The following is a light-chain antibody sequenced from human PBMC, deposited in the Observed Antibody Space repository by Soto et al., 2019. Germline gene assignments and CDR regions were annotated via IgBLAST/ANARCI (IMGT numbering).Light chain of an antibody. Sequence: LQMTQSPPSLSPSIGDRVTFTCRASHDIGNSLAWYQQRPGKGPRLLIYDASTLHSGVPARFRGSGSVTDFTLVIDSLRPEDIATYYCQNSNSAPLTFGGGTKVEVK. CDR3: QNSNSAPLT. CDR1: HDIGNS. V-gene: IGKV1-27*01. CDR2: DAS. J-gene: IGKJ4*01.